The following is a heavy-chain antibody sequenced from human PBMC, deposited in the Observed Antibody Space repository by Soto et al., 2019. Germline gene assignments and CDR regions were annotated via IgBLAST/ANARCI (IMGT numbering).Heavy chain of an antibody. V-gene: IGHV1-2*02. CDR2: INPNSGGT. D-gene: IGHD3-3*01. CDR3: ARGGTYYDFWSGFRVFWFDP. CDR1: GYTFTGYY. J-gene: IGHJ5*02. Sequence: GASVKVSCKASGYTFTGYYMHWVRQAPGQGLEWMGWINPNSGGTNYARKFQGRVTMTRDTSISTAYMELSRLRSDDTAVYYCARGGTYYDFWSGFRVFWFDPWGQGTLVTVSS.